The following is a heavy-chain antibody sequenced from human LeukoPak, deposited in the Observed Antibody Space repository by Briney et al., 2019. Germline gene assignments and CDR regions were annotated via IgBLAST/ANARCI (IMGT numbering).Heavy chain of an antibody. J-gene: IGHJ4*02. CDR1: GDSVSSNSAA. D-gene: IGHD6-19*01. CDR2: TYYRSKWYN. V-gene: IGHV6-1*01. Sequence: SQTLSLTCAISGDSVSSNSAAWDWIRQSPSRGLEWLGRTYYRSKWYNDYAVSMKSRITINPDTSKDQFSLQLNSVTPEDTAVYYCARDAGSGWSSFDYWGQGTLVTVSS. CDR3: ARDAGSGWSSFDY.